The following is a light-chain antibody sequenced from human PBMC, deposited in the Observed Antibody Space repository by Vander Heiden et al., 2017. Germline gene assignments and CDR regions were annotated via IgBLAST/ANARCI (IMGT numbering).Light chain of an antibody. CDR3: EQHSTKT. Sequence: DIVLTQSPDSLAVSLGARATINCKSSQSVLSSFNSKNHLAWFRQKPRPPPELLIYWASTRESGVPDRFSGSGSGTDFTLTISNMQAEDVAVYYWEQHSTKTFGQGTKVEIK. CDR1: QSVLSSFNSKNH. CDR2: WAS. V-gene: IGKV4-1*01. J-gene: IGKJ1*01.